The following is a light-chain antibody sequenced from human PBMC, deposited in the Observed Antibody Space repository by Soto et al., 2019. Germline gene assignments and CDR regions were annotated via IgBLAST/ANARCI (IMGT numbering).Light chain of an antibody. V-gene: IGKV1-5*01. CDR1: QNIRSR. CDR2: DAS. J-gene: IGKJ1*01. CDR3: QQYHSYWT. Sequence: DFQMTQSPSTLSASVGDRVTITCRASQNIRSRLAWVQQKPGKAHKLLIYDASSLESGVPQRFSGSGSGTEFTLTTSSLQTDDFSTYYYQQYHSYWTVGQGTKVDIK.